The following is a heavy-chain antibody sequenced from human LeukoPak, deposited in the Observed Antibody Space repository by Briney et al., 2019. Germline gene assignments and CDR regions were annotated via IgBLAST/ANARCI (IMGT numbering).Heavy chain of an antibody. J-gene: IGHJ6*03. CDR1: GGSISSGGYY. CDR2: IYYSGST. V-gene: IGHV4-31*03. Sequence: SETLSLTCTVSGGSISSGGYYWSWIRQHPGKGLEWIGYIYYSGSTYYNPSLKSRVTISVDTSKNQFSLKLSSVTAADTAVYYSARDKSVYYYYYMDVWGKGTTVTVSS. CDR3: ARDKSVYYYYYMDV.